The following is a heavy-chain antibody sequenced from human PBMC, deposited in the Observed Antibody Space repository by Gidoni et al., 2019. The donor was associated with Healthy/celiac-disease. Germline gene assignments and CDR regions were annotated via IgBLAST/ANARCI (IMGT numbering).Heavy chain of an antibody. CDR1: GGSISSSSYY. CDR3: AFNLGILSIFDY. V-gene: IGHV4-39*07. CDR2: IYYSGST. Sequence: QLQLQESGPGLVKPSETLSLTCTVSGGSISSSSYYWGWIRQPPGKGLEWIGSIYYSGSTYYNPSLKSRVTISVDTSKNQFSLKLSSVTAADTTVYYCAFNLGILSIFDYWGQGTLVTVSS. J-gene: IGHJ4*02. D-gene: IGHD7-27*01.